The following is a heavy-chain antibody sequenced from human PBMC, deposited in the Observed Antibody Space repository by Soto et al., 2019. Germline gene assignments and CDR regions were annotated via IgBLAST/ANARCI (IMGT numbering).Heavy chain of an antibody. CDR2: IYWDDDK. V-gene: IGHV2-5*02. D-gene: IGHD2-8*01. Sequence: QITLKESGPTLVKPTQTLTLTCTFSGFSLSTSGVGVGWIRQPPGKALEWLALIYWDDDKRYSPSLKSRLTITNDTTKNQVVLTMTNMDPVDTATYHCSHRQGRGYGIDANWSAPWGQGTLVTVSS. CDR1: GFSLSTSGVG. J-gene: IGHJ5*02. CDR3: SHRQGRGYGIDANWSAP.